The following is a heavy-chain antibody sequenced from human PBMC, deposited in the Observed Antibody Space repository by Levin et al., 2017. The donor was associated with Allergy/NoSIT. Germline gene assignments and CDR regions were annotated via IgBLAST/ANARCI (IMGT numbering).Heavy chain of an antibody. V-gene: IGHV1-69*13. Sequence: SVKVSCKASGGTFSSYAISWVRQAPGQGLEWMGGIIPIFGTANYAQKFQGRVTITADESTSTAYMELSSLRSEDTAVYYCARVASLGSYYVEGWFDPWGQGTLVTVSS. CDR2: IIPIFGTA. CDR3: ARVASLGSYYVEGWFDP. J-gene: IGHJ5*02. D-gene: IGHD1-26*01. CDR1: GGTFSSYA.